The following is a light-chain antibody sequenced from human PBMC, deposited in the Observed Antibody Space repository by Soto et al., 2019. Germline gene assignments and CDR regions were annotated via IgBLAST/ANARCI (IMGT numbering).Light chain of an antibody. CDR3: QTWGTGIWV. V-gene: IGLV4-69*01. Sequence: QSVLTQSPSASASLGASVKLTCTLSSGHSSYAIAWHQQQPEQGPRYLMKLNSDGSHSKGDGIPDRFSGSSSGAERYLTMSSLQSEDEAYYYCQTWGTGIWVFGGGTKLTVL. J-gene: IGLJ3*02. CDR2: LNSDGSH. CDR1: SGHSSYA.